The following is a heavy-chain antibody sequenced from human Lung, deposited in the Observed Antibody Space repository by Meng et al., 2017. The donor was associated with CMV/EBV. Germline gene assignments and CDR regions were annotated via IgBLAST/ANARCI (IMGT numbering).Heavy chain of an antibody. CDR1: GYSVSGKY. J-gene: IGHJ4*02. CDR3: VADSITSPNLDF. D-gene: IGHD2-21*01. V-gene: IGHV3-66*01. Sequence: EVQLVESXXGXVQRGXXLXLSCAASGYSVSGKYMSWVRQAPGKGLEWISIIFLDGKTYYVDSVRGRFVISRDNSKNIMDLQMNSLRVEDTAVYYCVADSITSPNLDFWGRGTLVTVSS. CDR2: IFLDGKT.